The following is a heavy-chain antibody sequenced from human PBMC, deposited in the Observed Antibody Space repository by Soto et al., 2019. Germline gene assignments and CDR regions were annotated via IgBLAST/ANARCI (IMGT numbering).Heavy chain of an antibody. CDR1: RGSINSGGYY. Sequence: PSETLSLTCTVFRGSINSGGYYWSWIRQPPGKGLEWIGYIYYSGTTYYNPSLKGRVSMSVDTSKNQFSLELRSVTAADTAVYYCAREYYNGSRSTNTDYWGQGTLVTSPQ. V-gene: IGHV4-30-4*01. J-gene: IGHJ4*02. CDR3: AREYYNGSRSTNTDY. CDR2: IYYSGTT. D-gene: IGHD3-10*01.